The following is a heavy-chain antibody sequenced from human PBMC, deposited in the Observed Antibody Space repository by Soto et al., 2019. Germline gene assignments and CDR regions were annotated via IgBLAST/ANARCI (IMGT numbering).Heavy chain of an antibody. CDR3: VHSRCGGDCLQSYSAHYYYGLDV. V-gene: IGHV2-5*02. CDR2: IYWDDDK. CDR1: GFSLSTGGVG. D-gene: IGHD2-21*02. Sequence: QITLKESGPTLVKPTQTLTLTCTISGFSLSTGGVGVGWIRQPPGKALEWLALIYWDDDKRYSSSLKSRLTITKDNSKSQVVLTMINMDPVDTATYYCVHSRCGGDCLQSYSAHYYYGLDVWGQGTTVTVSS. J-gene: IGHJ6*02.